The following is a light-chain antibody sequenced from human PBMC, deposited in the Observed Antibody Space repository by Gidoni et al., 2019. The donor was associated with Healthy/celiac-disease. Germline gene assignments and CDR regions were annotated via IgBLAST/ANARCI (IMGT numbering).Light chain of an antibody. CDR2: GAS. J-gene: IGKJ1*01. CDR1: QSVSSSY. Sequence: EIVLTQSPGTLSLSPGERATLSCRASQSVSSSYLAWYQQKPGQAPRLLIYGASSRATGIPDSFSGSGSGTDFTLTISTLEPEDFAVYYCQQYGSSPLWTFGQGTKVEIK. V-gene: IGKV3-20*01. CDR3: QQYGSSPLWT.